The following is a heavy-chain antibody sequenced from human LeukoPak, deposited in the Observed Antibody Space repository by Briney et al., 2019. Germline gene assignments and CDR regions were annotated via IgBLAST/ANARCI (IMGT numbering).Heavy chain of an antibody. Sequence: GGSLRLSCAASGFTFSNAWMSWVRQAPGKGLEWVGRIKSKTDGGTTDYAAPVKGRFTISRDDSKNTLYLQMNSLKTEDTAVYYCTTDPTVIASMDAFDIWGQGTMVTVSS. J-gene: IGHJ3*02. V-gene: IGHV3-15*01. D-gene: IGHD4-11*01. CDR2: IKSKTDGGTT. CDR1: GFTFSNAW. CDR3: TTDPTVIASMDAFDI.